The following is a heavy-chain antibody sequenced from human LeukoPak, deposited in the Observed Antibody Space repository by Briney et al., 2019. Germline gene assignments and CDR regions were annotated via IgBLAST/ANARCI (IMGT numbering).Heavy chain of an antibody. J-gene: IGHJ4*02. Sequence: GGSLRLSCAASGFTFSSYSMNWVRQAPGKGLGWVSYISSSSSTIYYADSVKGRFTISRDNAKNSLYLQMNSLRAEDTAVYYCARVYCSGGSCYPYFDYWGQGTLVTVSS. V-gene: IGHV3-48*01. CDR2: ISSSSSTI. CDR1: GFTFSSYS. D-gene: IGHD2-15*01. CDR3: ARVYCSGGSCYPYFDY.